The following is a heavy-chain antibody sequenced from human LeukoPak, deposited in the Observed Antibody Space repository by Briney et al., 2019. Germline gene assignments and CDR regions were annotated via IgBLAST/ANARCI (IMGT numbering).Heavy chain of an antibody. Sequence: GGSLRLSCAASGFTFSSYWMSWVRQAPGKGLEWVANIKQDGSEKYYVDSVKGRFTISRDNAKNSLYLQMNSLRAEDTAVYYCARERTGGGSSGWYGRGRSFDYWGQGTLVTVSS. V-gene: IGHV3-7*01. CDR3: ARERTGGGSSGWYGRGRSFDY. CDR1: GFTFSSYW. CDR2: IKQDGSEK. J-gene: IGHJ4*02. D-gene: IGHD6-19*01.